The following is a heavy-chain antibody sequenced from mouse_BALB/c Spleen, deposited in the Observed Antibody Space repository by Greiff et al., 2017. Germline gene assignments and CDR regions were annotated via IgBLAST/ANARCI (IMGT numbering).Heavy chain of an antibody. CDR1: GYAFSSYW. CDR2: IYPGDGDT. Sequence: QVQLQQSGAELVRPGSSVKISCKASGYAFSSYWMNWVKQRPGQGLEWIGQIYPGDGDTNYNGKFKGKATLTADRSSSTAYMQLSSLTSEDSAVYFCALIATVVASGYWGQGTTLTVSS. D-gene: IGHD1-1*01. J-gene: IGHJ2*01. CDR3: ALIATVVASGY. V-gene: IGHV1-80*01.